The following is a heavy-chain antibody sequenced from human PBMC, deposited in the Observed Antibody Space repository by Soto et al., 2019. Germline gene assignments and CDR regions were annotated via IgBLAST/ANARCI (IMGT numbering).Heavy chain of an antibody. D-gene: IGHD3-9*01. CDR2: ISYDGSNK. CDR1: GFTFSSYS. V-gene: IGHV3-30-3*01. J-gene: IGHJ6*02. CDR3: ARGLRYFDWLSYGMYV. Sequence: PGGSLRLSCAASGFTFSSYSIHWVRQAPGKGLEWVAVISYDGSNKYYADSVKGRFTISRDNSKNTLYLQMNSLRAEDTAVYYCARGLRYFDWLSYGMYVWGQGTTVTVSS.